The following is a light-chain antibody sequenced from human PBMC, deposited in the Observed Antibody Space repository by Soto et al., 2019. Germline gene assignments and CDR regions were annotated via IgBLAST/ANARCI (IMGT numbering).Light chain of an antibody. J-gene: IGLJ1*01. V-gene: IGLV2-11*01. CDR2: DVS. Sequence: QSALTQPRSVSGSPGQSVTISCTGTSSDVGGYNYVSWYQQFPGKAPKLMIYDVSKRPSGVPDRFSGSKSGNTASLTISGLQPDDEADYYCCSYAGTFYVFGTGTKVTVL. CDR3: CSYAGTFYV. CDR1: SSDVGGYNY.